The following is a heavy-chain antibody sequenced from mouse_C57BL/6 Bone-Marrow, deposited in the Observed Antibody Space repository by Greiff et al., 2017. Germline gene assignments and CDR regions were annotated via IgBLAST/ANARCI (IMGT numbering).Heavy chain of an antibody. CDR1: GYTFTDYE. CDR3: TIYYGKGDYAMDY. J-gene: IGHJ4*01. CDR2: IDPETGGT. D-gene: IGHD2-1*01. Sequence: VQLQQSGAELVRPGASVTLSCKASGYTFTDYEMHWVKQTPVHGLEWIGAIDPETGGTAYNQKFKGKAILTADKSSSTAYMELRSLTSEDPAVYYCTIYYGKGDYAMDYWGQGTSVTVSS. V-gene: IGHV1-15*01.